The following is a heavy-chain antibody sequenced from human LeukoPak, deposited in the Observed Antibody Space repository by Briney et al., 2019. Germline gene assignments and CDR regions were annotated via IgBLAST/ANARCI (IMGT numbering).Heavy chain of an antibody. CDR1: GFTFSSYG. D-gene: IGHD6-6*01. CDR3: ARDPKYSRAFDY. Sequence: PGGSLRLSCAASGFTFSSYGMHWVRQAPGKGLEWVAVIWYDGSNKYYADSVKGRFTISRDNSKNTLYLQMNSLRAEDTAVYYCARDPKYSRAFDYWGQGTLVTVS. CDR2: IWYDGSNK. V-gene: IGHV3-33*01. J-gene: IGHJ4*02.